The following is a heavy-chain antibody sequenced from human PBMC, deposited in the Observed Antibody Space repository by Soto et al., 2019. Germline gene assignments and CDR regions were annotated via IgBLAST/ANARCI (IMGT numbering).Heavy chain of an antibody. V-gene: IGHV4-34*01. Sequence: QVQLQQWGAGLLKPSETLSLTCAVYGGSFSGYYWSWIRQPPGKGLEWIGEINHSGSTNYNPSLKSRVTISVDASKNQFSLKLSSVTAADTAVYYCARGRRDIVVVPAAVNWFDPWGQGTLVTGSS. D-gene: IGHD2-2*01. J-gene: IGHJ5*02. CDR2: INHSGST. CDR3: ARGRRDIVVVPAAVNWFDP. CDR1: GGSFSGYY.